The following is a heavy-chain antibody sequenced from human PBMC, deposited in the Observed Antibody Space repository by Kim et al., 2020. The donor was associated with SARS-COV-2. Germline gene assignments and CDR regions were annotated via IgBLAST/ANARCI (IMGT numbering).Heavy chain of an antibody. J-gene: IGHJ4*02. V-gene: IGHV3-43*02. CDR3: AKDDYDFWSGYSWGYFDY. Sequence: GGSLRLSCVASGFTFDDYAMHWVRQAPGKGLEWVSLISGDGGSTYYADSVKGRFTISRDNSKNSLYLQMNSLRTEDTALYYCAKDDYDFWSGYSWGYFDYWGQGTLVTVSS. D-gene: IGHD3-3*01. CDR1: GFTFDDYA. CDR2: ISGDGGST.